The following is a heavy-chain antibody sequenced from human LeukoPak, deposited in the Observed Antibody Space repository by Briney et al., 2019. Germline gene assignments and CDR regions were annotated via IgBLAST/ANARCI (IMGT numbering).Heavy chain of an antibody. V-gene: IGHV3-21*04. CDR3: AKQEGYYDSSGYFDY. CDR1: GFTFSSYT. D-gene: IGHD3-22*01. CDR2: ISGSSYYI. Sequence: GGSLRLSCAASGFTFSSYTVNWIRQAPGKGLEWVSSISGSSYYIYYADSVRGRFTISRDNSKNTLYLQMNSLRAEDTAVYYCAKQEGYYDSSGYFDYWGQGTLVTVSS. J-gene: IGHJ4*02.